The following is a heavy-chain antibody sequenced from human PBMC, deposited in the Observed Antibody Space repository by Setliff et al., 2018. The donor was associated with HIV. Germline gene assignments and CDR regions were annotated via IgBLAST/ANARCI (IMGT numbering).Heavy chain of an antibody. CDR3: ARETRPGLTRSGFDY. J-gene: IGHJ4*02. Sequence: GGSLRLSCAASGFTFSSYWMSWVRQAPGKGLEWVANIKQDGSEKYYVDSVKGRFTISRDNAKNSPYLQMNSLRAEDTAVYYCARETRPGLTRSGFDYWGQGTLVTVSS. V-gene: IGHV3-7*05. CDR2: IKQDGSEK. CDR1: GFTFSSYW. D-gene: IGHD1-1*01.